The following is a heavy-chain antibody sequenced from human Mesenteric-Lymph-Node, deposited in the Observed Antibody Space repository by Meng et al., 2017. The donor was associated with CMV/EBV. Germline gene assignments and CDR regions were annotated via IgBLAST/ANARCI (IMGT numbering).Heavy chain of an antibody. CDR3: ARDAVGDFACFDA. CDR2: IVPALNLV. Sequence: AAWSSFSTYAASWLHLVPGQGHGWMGCIVPALNLVSCTDTYQDRVTFTADMSTAVVSLELTGLKSGDTALYYCARDAVGDFACFDAWGQGTLVTVSS. J-gene: IGHJ5*02. V-gene: IGHV1-69*04. D-gene: IGHD4-17*01. CDR1: WSSFSTYA.